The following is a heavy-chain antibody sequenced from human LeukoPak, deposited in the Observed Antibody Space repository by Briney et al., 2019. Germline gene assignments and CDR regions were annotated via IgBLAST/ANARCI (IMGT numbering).Heavy chain of an antibody. D-gene: IGHD2-21*02. J-gene: IGHJ4*02. Sequence: SETLSLTCAVYGGSFSGYYWSWIRQPPGKGLEWIGYIYYSGSTYYNPSLKSRVTISVDTSKNQFSLKLSSVTAADTAVYYCARESCGGDCYFNWGQGTLVTVSS. CDR1: GGSFSGYY. CDR3: ARESCGGDCYFN. V-gene: IGHV4-30-4*01. CDR2: IYYSGST.